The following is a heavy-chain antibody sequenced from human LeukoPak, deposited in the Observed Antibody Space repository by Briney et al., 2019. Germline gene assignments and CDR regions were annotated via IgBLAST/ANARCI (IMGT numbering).Heavy chain of an antibody. Sequence: GGSLRLSCAASGFTFTDYAMSWVRQAPEKGLEWISTISDNGGETYYADSVKGRFTISRDNSKNTLYLQINSLRADDTAVYYCAKRISYYFDYWGQGTLVTVSS. CDR3: AKRISYYFDY. J-gene: IGHJ4*02. CDR2: ISDNGGET. CDR1: GFTFTDYA. V-gene: IGHV3-23*01.